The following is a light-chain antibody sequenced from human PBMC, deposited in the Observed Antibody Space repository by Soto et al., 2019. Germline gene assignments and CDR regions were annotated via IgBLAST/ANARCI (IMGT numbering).Light chain of an antibody. V-gene: IGLV1-44*01. Sequence: QSVLTQPPSASGTPGQRVTFSCSGSSSNIGSNTVNWYQQLPGTAPKLLIYSNNQRPSGVPDRFSGSKSGTSASLAISELQSEDEDDYYCAAWDDSLNGGVFGGGTKLTVL. CDR2: SNN. CDR1: SSNIGSNT. CDR3: AAWDDSLNGGV. J-gene: IGLJ3*02.